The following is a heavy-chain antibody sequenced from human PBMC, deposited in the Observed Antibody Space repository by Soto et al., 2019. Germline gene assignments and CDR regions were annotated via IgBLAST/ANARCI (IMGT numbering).Heavy chain of an antibody. CDR3: ARDRSNDAFDI. CDR1: GFTFSSYG. CDR2: IWYDGSNK. V-gene: IGHV3-33*01. J-gene: IGHJ3*02. Sequence: QVQLVESGGGVVQPGRSLRLSCAASGFTFSSYGMHWVRQAPGKGLEWVAVIWYDGSNKYYADSVKGRFTISRDNSKNTLYLQMNGLRAEDTAVYYCARDRSNDAFDIWGQGTMVTVSS.